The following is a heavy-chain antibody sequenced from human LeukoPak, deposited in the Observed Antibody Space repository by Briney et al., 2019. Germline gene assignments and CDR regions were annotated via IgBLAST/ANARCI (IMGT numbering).Heavy chain of an antibody. CDR2: IYYSGST. CDR1: GGSISSYY. J-gene: IGHJ4*02. CDR3: ASYSGDYGSYYFDY. D-gene: IGHD4-17*01. Sequence: SETLSLTCTVSGGSISSYYWSWIRQPPGKGLEWIGYIYYSGSTNYNPSLKSRVTISVDTSKNQFSLKLSSVTAADTAVYYCASYSGDYGSYYFDYWGQGTLVTVSS. V-gene: IGHV4-59*08.